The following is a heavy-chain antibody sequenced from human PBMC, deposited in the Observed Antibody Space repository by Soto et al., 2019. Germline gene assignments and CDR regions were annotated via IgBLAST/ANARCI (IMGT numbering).Heavy chain of an antibody. CDR3: ARLKAVAHDYIRGSYRHYYYYYMDV. Sequence: TSETLSLTCTVSGGSISSSSYYWGWIRQPPGRGLEWIGSIYYSGSTYYNPSLKSRVTISVDTSKNQFSLKLTSVTAADTAVYYCARLKAVAHDYIRGSYRHYYYYYMDVWGKGTTVTVSS. J-gene: IGHJ6*03. CDR2: IYYSGST. V-gene: IGHV4-39*01. D-gene: IGHD3-16*02. CDR1: GGSISSSSYY.